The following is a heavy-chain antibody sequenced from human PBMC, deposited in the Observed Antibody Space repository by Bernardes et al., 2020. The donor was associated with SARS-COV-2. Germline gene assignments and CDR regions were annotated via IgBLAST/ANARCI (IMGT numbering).Heavy chain of an antibody. CDR3: ARAPRSGYYQLYFDY. V-gene: IGHV1-69*02. J-gene: IGHJ4*02. Sequence: SVKVSCKASGGTFSSYTISWVRQAPGQGLEWMGRTIPILGIANYAQKFQGRVTITADKSTSTAYMELSSLRSEDTAVYYCARAPRSGYYQLYFDYWGQGTLVTVSS. CDR2: TIPILGIA. D-gene: IGHD3-3*01. CDR1: GGTFSSYT.